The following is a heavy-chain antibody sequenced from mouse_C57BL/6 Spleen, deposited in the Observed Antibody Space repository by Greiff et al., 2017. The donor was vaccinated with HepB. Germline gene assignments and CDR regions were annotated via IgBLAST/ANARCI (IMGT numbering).Heavy chain of an antibody. CDR3: TRDRYGGGCWFAY. V-gene: IGHV1-15*01. J-gene: IGHJ3*01. CDR2: IHPETGGT. D-gene: IGHD1-1*01. CDR1: GYTFTDYE. Sequence: QVQLQQSGAELVRPGASVTLSCKASGYTFTDYEMHWVKQTPVHGLEWIGAIHPETGGTAYNQKFKGKAILTADKSSSTAYMELRSLTSEDSAVYYYTRDRYGGGCWFAYWGQGTLVTVSA.